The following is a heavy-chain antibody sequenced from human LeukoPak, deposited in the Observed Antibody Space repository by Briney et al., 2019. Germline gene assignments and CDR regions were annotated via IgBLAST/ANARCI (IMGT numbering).Heavy chain of an antibody. CDR1: AGSFSGYY. CDR2: INHSGST. V-gene: IGHV4-34*01. CDR3: ARGGSTGVGVVPAAIDY. J-gene: IGHJ4*02. Sequence: SETLSLTCAVYAGSFSGYYWSWIRQPQGKGLEWIGEINHSGSTNYNPSLKSRVTISVDTSKNQFSLKLSSVTAADTAVYYCARGGSTGVGVVPAAIDYWGQGTLVTVSS. D-gene: IGHD2-2*01.